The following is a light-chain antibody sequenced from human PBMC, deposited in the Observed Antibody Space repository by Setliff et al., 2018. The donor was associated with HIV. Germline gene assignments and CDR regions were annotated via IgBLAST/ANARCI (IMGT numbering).Light chain of an antibody. V-gene: IGKV3-15*01. Sequence: TLSVSPGERATLSCRASQSVSSNLAWYQQKPGQAPRLLIYGASTRATGIPARFSGSGSGTEFTLTISSMQSEDFAVYYCQQYNNWPERTFGQGTKVDIK. CDR2: GAS. J-gene: IGKJ1*01. CDR3: QQYNNWPERT. CDR1: QSVSSN.